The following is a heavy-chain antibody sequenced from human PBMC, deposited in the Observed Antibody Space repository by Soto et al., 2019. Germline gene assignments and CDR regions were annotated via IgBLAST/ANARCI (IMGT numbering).Heavy chain of an antibody. V-gene: IGHV2-5*02. D-gene: IGHD3-9*01. CDR2: IFWDDDK. CDR3: ARLALTPAFDI. J-gene: IGHJ3*02. CDR1: GLSLSTSGVG. Sequence: KESGPTLVKPTQTLTLTCTLSGLSLSTSGVGVGWIRQPPGKALEWLALIFWDDDKRYSPFLKSRLTIIKDTSKNQVVLTMTNMDPVDTATYYCARLALTPAFDIWGQGTMVTVSS.